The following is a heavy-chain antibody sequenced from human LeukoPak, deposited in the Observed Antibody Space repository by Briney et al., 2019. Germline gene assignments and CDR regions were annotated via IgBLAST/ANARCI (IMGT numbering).Heavy chain of an antibody. Sequence: GGSLRLSCAASGFTFSSSYWMSWVRQAPGKGLEWVANIKQDGSEKYSVDSVKGRFTISRDNAKNSLSLQMNSLRAEDTAVYYCARDGDYFFRAAFDIWGQGTMVTVSS. D-gene: IGHD4-17*01. CDR1: GFTFSSSYW. V-gene: IGHV3-7*01. J-gene: IGHJ3*02. CDR2: IKQDGSEK. CDR3: ARDGDYFFRAAFDI.